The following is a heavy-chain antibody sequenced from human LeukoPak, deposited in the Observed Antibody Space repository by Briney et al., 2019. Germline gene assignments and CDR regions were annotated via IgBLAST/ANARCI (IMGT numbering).Heavy chain of an antibody. CDR1: GGSISSYY. D-gene: IGHD3-10*01. Sequence: SETLSLTCTVSGGSISSYYWNWIRQPPGKGLEWIGYIYYSGSTNYNPSLKSRVTMSVDTSKNQFSLKLSSVTAADTAVYYCASQSSSYYYGSGSYYRPFDPWGQGTLVTVSS. V-gene: IGHV4-59*08. CDR3: ASQSSSYYYGSGSYYRPFDP. CDR2: IYYSGST. J-gene: IGHJ5*02.